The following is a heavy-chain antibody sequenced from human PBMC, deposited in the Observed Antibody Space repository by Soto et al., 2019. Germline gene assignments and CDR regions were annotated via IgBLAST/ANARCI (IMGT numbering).Heavy chain of an antibody. CDR2: IWYDGSNK. J-gene: IGHJ6*02. CDR1: GFTFSSYG. V-gene: IGHV3-33*01. D-gene: IGHD6-13*01. Sequence: QVQLVESGGGVVQPGRSLRLSCAASGFTFSSYGMHWVRQAPGKGLEWVAVIWYDGSNKYYADSVKGRFTISRDNSKNTLYLQMNSLSAEDTAVYYCARAVMQAGTLLYYYGMDVWGQGTTVTVSS. CDR3: ARAVMQAGTLLYYYGMDV.